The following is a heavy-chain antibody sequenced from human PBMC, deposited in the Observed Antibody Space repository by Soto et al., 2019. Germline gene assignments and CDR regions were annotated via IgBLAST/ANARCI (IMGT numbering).Heavy chain of an antibody. CDR3: ARDVEGPWYYFDY. J-gene: IGHJ4*02. Sequence: QVQLQESGPGLVKPSQTLSLTCTVSGGSISSGGYYWSWIRQHPGKGLEWIGYIYYSGSSYYNPSLKSRVTISVDTSKNQFSLKLSSVTAADTAVYYCARDVEGPWYYFDYWGQGTLVTVSS. CDR2: IYYSGSS. D-gene: IGHD2-8*01. V-gene: IGHV4-31*03. CDR1: GGSISSGGYY.